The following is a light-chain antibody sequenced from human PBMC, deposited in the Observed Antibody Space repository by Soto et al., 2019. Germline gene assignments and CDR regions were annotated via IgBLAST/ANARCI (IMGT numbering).Light chain of an antibody. CDR2: GNS. V-gene: IGLV1-40*01. CDR1: RYNIGAGYD. J-gene: IGLJ1*01. CDR3: QSYDNSLSGYV. Sequence: QSVLTQPPSVSGAPGQRVTISCTGSRYNIGAGYDVHWYQQLPGRAPKLLIFGNSNRPSGVPDRFSASKSGTSASLAITGLQAEDEAGYYCQSYDNSLSGYVFGTGTKGTVL.